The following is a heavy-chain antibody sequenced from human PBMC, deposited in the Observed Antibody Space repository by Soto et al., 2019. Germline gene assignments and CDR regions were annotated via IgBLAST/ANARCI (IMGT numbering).Heavy chain of an antibody. J-gene: IGHJ4*02. V-gene: IGHV3-7*01. Sequence: EVKLVESAGGLVQPGGSLTLSCAASGFSLGDYWMRWVRQAPGKGPEGVASINQDGSERKYEDSVKGRFIVSRDNAKNSLWLQMNSLRAEDTAVYYCARVSSAAMDYWGQGILVTVYS. CDR1: GFSLGDYW. CDR3: ARVSSAAMDY. CDR2: INQDGSER. D-gene: IGHD2-2*01.